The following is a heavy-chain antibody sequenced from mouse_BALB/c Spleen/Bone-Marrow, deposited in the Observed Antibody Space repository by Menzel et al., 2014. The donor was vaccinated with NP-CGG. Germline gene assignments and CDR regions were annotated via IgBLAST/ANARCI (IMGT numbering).Heavy chain of an antibody. V-gene: IGHV1-20*02. CDR2: INPYNGDT. CDR1: GYSFTGYF. J-gene: IGHJ3*01. D-gene: IGHD2-4*01. Sequence: VQLQQSGPELVKPGASVKISCKASGYSFTGYFMNWVMQSHGKSLERIGRINPYNGDTFYNQKFKGKATLTVDKSSSTAHMELRSLASEDSAVYYCARSGDYDGFAYRGQGTLVTVSA. CDR3: ARSGDYDGFAY.